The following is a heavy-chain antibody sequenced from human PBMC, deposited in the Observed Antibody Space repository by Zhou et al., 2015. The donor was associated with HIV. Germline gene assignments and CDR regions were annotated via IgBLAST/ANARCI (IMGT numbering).Heavy chain of an antibody. V-gene: IGHV1-2*02. CDR1: GYTFTGYY. CDR3: ARVPAKGSWNWFDP. Sequence: QVQLVQSGAEVKKPGASVKVSCKASGYTFTGYYMHWVRQAPGQGLEWMGWINPNSGGTNYAQKFQGRVTMTRDTSISTASMELSSLRSDDTAVYYCARVPAKGSWNWFDPWGQGTLVTVSS. J-gene: IGHJ5*02. D-gene: IGHD6-13*01. CDR2: INPNSGGT.